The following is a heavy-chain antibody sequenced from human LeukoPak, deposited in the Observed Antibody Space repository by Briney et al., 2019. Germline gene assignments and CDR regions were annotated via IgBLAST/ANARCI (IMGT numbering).Heavy chain of an antibody. CDR2: ISGSGGST. CDR3: ATTFGELLSPYFDY. D-gene: IGHD3-10*02. CDR1: GFTFSSYA. V-gene: IGHV3-23*01. J-gene: IGHJ4*02. Sequence: GGSVRLSCAASGFTFSSYAMSWVRQAPGKGLEWVSAISGSGGSTYYADSVKGRFTISRDNSKNTLYLQMNSLRAEDTAVYYCATTFGELLSPYFDYWGQGTLVTVSS.